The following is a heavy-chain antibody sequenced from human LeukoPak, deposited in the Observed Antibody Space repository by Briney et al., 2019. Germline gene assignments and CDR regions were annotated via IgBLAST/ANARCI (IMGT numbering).Heavy chain of an antibody. Sequence: SETLSLTCAVYGGSFSGYYWSWIRHPPGKVLEWIGEINHSGSTNYNPSLKSRVTISVDTSKNQFSLKLSSVTAADTAVYYCARGRRYFDWLLRGYYFDYWGQGTLVTVSS. D-gene: IGHD3-9*01. CDR2: INHSGST. J-gene: IGHJ4*02. CDR3: ARGRRYFDWLLRGYYFDY. V-gene: IGHV4-34*01. CDR1: GGSFSGYY.